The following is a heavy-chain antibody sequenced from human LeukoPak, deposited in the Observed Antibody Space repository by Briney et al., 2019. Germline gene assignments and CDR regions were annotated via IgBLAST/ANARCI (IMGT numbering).Heavy chain of an antibody. V-gene: IGHV4-30-4*08. CDR3: VRDRYGDFEDY. CDR1: GASINTADYY. CDR2: ISYSGTP. Sequence: SETLSLTCNVSGASINTADYYWTWIRQPPGKGLEWIGYISYSGTPYYNPSLNSRVTISLDTSKNQFSLKLNSVTAADTAMYYCVRDRYGDFEDYWGHGTLVTVSS. J-gene: IGHJ4*01. D-gene: IGHD4-17*01.